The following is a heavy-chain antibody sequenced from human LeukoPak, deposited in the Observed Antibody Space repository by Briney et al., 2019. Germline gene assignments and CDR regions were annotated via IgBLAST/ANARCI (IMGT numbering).Heavy chain of an antibody. CDR1: GFTFRSFA. CDR2: ISYDGSNK. J-gene: IGHJ3*02. V-gene: IGHV3-30*04. Sequence: PGRSLRLSCAASGFTFRSFAMHWVRQAPGKGLEWVAVISYDGSNKYYADSVKGRFTISRDNAKNTLYLQMNSLRAEDTAVYYCARESVTTDAFDIWGQGTMVTVSS. D-gene: IGHD4-11*01. CDR3: ARESVTTDAFDI.